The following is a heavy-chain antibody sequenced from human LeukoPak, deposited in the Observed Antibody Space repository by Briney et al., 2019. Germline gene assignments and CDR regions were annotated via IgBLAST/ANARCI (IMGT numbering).Heavy chain of an antibody. CDR2: IYTSGIT. J-gene: IGHJ4*02. D-gene: IGHD3-22*01. CDR1: GGSISSGSYY. V-gene: IGHV4-61*02. CDR3: ARQSLYYYDSSGYLVDY. Sequence: SETLSLTCTVSGGSISSGSYYWSWIRQPAGKGLEWIGRIYTSGITNYNPSLKSRVTISVDTSKNQFSLKLSSVAAADTAVYYCARQSLYYYDSSGYLVDYWGQGTLVTVSS.